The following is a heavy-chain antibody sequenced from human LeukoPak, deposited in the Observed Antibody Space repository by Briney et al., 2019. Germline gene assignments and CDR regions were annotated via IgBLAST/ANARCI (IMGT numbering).Heavy chain of an antibody. CDR2: INPNSGGT. D-gene: IGHD3-10*01. CDR3: ARDELLDY. CDR1: GYTFTGYY. V-gene: IGHV1-2*06. Sequence: ASVKVSCKASGYTFTGYYMHWVRQAPGQGLEWMGRINPNSGGTNYAQKFQGRVTMTRDTSTSTVYMELSSLRSEDTAVYYCARDELLDYWGQGTLVTVSS. J-gene: IGHJ4*02.